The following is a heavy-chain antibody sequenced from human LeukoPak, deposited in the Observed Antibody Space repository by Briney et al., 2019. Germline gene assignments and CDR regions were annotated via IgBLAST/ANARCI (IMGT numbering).Heavy chain of an antibody. Sequence: GGSLRLSCAASGFTVSSNYMSWVRQAPGKGLEWVSVIYSGGSTYYADSVKGRFTISRDNSKNTLYLQMNSLRAEDTAVYYCARDRATNWYFDLWGRGTLVTVSS. V-gene: IGHV3-53*01. CDR2: IYSGGST. CDR3: ARDRATNWYFDL. CDR1: GFTVSSNY. J-gene: IGHJ2*01. D-gene: IGHD1-26*01.